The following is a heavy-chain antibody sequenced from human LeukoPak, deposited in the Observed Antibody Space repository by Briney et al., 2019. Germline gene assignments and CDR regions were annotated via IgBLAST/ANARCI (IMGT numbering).Heavy chain of an antibody. V-gene: IGHV3-33*01. J-gene: IGHJ4*02. CDR2: IWYDESNK. D-gene: IGHD3-22*01. CDR3: ARTPSGQVVIQNYFDY. CDR1: GFTFSNYV. Sequence: GGSLRLSCAASGFTFSNYVMHWVRQAPGKGLEWVAVIWYDESNKYYADSVKGRFTISRDTSKNTLYLQMNSLRADDTAVYYCARTPSGQVVIQNYFDYWGQGTLVTVSS.